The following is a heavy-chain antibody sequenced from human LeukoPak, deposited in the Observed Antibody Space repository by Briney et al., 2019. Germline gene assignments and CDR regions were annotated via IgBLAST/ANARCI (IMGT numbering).Heavy chain of an antibody. J-gene: IGHJ5*02. CDR3: ARDGGSSWPPWFDP. CDR1: GGSISSYY. V-gene: IGHV4-59*01. CDR2: IYYSGST. Sequence: SETLSLTCTVSGGSISSYYWSWIRQPPGKGLEWIGYIYYSGSTNYNPSLKSRVTISVDTSKNQFSLKLCSVTAADTAVYYCARDGGSSWPPWFDPWGQGTLVTVSS. D-gene: IGHD6-13*01.